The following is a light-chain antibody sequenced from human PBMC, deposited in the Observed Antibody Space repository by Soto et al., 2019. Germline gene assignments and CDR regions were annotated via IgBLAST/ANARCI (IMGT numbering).Light chain of an antibody. V-gene: IGKV3-11*01. J-gene: IGKJ2*01. CDR3: QHYFNWPYT. CDR1: QSVSSY. Sequence: EIVLTQSPATLSLSPGERATLSCRASQSVSSYLAWYQQKPGQAPRLLMYDASNRATGIPARFSGSGSGTEFTLTISNLQSEDFALYYCQHYFNWPYTFGQGTKLEIK. CDR2: DAS.